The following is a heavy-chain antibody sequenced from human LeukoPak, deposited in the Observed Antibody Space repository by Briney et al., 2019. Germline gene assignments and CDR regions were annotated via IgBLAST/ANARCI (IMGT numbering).Heavy chain of an antibody. CDR3: ARDPTYYYGSGSYYFDY. CDR1: TFTGXY. J-gene: IGHJ4*02. D-gene: IGHD3-10*01. V-gene: IGHV1-2*02. Sequence: TFTGXYVXXXGQAPGXGLXXXXGXNPNSGGTNYAQKFQGRVTMTRDTSISTAYMELSRLRSDDTAVYYCARDPTYYYGSGSYYFDYWGQGTLVTVSS. CDR2: XNPNSGGT.